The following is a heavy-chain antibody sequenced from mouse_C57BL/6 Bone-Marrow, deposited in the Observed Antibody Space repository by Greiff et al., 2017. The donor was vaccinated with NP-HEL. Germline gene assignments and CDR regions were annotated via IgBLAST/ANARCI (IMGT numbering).Heavy chain of an antibody. CDR1: GFNIKDDY. CDR2: IDPENGDT. V-gene: IGHV14-4*01. J-gene: IGHJ2*01. Sequence: VQLQQSGAELVRPGASVKLSCTASGFNIKDDYMHWVKQRPEQGLEWIGWIDPENGDTEYASKFQGKATITADTSSNTAYLQLSSLTSEDTAVYYCTYYYGSGYFDYGGQGTTLTVSS. D-gene: IGHD1-1*01. CDR3: TYYYGSGYFDY.